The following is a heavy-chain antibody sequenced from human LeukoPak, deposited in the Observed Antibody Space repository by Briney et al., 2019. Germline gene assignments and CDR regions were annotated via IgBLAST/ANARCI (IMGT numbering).Heavy chain of an antibody. J-gene: IGHJ4*02. CDR2: ITSDGSST. D-gene: IGHD6-19*01. Sequence: HSGGSLRLSCAASGFTFSSYWMHWVRQAPGKGLVWVSRITSDGSSTSYADSVKGRFTISRDNAKNTLYLQMNSLRAEDTAVYYCAKDRGSGWPQFDYWGQGTLVTVSS. CDR3: AKDRGSGWPQFDY. V-gene: IGHV3-74*01. CDR1: GFTFSSYW.